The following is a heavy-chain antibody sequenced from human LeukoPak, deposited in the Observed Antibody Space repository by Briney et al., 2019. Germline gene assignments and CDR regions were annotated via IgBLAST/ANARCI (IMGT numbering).Heavy chain of an antibody. D-gene: IGHD5-12*01. CDR3: ARGGSRYSGYDSY. V-gene: IGHV4-39*07. CDR1: GGSISSSSYY. Sequence: SETLSLTCTVSGGSISSSSYYWGWIRQPPGKGLEWIGSIYYSGSTYYNPSLKSRVTISVDTSKNQFSLKLSSVTAADTAVYYCARGGSRYSGYDSYWGQGTLVTVSS. CDR2: IYYSGST. J-gene: IGHJ4*02.